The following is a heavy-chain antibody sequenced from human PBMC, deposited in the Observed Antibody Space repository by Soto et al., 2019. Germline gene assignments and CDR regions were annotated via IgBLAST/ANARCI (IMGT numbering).Heavy chain of an antibody. J-gene: IGHJ6*02. V-gene: IGHV4-31*03. CDR2: IYYSGST. CDR3: ARDVTDFWSGHEGMDV. Sequence: SETLSLTCTVSGGSFSNGGYYWTWIRQHPGKGLEWIGYIYYSGSTYYNPSLKSRVTISVDTSKNQFSLKLTSVTAADTAVYYCARDVTDFWSGHEGMDVWGQGTTLTVSS. D-gene: IGHD3-3*01. CDR1: GGSFSNGGYY.